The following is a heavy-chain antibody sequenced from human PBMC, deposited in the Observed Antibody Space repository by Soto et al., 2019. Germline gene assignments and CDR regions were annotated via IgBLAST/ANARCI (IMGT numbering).Heavy chain of an antibody. CDR2: INHSGRV. CDR3: STRAYDTNGYYRFDP. D-gene: IGHD3-22*01. J-gene: IGHJ5*01. CDR1: VGSFSGHS. Sequence: PSETLSLTCAVYVGSFSGHSWTWIRQSPGKGLEWIGDINHSGRVNYSPSLKSRVTISLDTSKNQFSLTLSAVTAADTAMYYCSTRAYDTNGYYRFDPWGQGTLVTV. V-gene: IGHV4-34*01.